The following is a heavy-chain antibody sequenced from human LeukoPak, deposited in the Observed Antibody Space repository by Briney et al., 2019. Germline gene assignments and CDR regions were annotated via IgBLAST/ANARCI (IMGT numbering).Heavy chain of an antibody. CDR3: TTAPYSSSSDY. J-gene: IGHJ4*02. V-gene: IGHV3-15*01. Sequence: PGGSLRLSCAASGFTFSDAWMSWVRQAPGKGLEWVGRIKSKTDGGTTDYAAPVKGRFTISRDDSKNTLYLQMNSLKTEDTAVYYCTTAPYSSSSDYWGQGTLVTVSS. CDR2: IKSKTDGGTT. CDR1: GFTFSDAW. D-gene: IGHD6-6*01.